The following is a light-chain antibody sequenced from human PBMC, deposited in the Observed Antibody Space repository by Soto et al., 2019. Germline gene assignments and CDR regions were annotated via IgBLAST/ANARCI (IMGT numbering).Light chain of an antibody. V-gene: IGKV1-17*03. J-gene: IGKJ3*01. CDR1: QNIGSS. CDR3: LQHDSYPRT. CDR2: TTS. Sequence: DIQMTQSPSAMSASVGDRVTITCRASQNIGSSLAWFQQKPGKVPKRLIHTTSTLESGVPSRFSGSGSVKEFTLTISSLQPEDFATYYWLQHDSYPRTFGPGTKVDIK.